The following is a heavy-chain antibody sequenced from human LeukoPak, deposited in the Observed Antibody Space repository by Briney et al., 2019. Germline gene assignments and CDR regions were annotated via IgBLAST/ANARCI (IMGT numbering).Heavy chain of an antibody. D-gene: IGHD1-7*01. Sequence: GGSLRLSCAASGFTFSSYAMSWVRQAPGKGLEWVSAISGSGGSTYYADSVKGRFTISRDNSKNTLYLQMNSLRAEDTAVYYCAKGIRNWNYDDYYYMDVWGKGTTVTVSS. CDR3: AKGIRNWNYDDYYYMDV. J-gene: IGHJ6*03. V-gene: IGHV3-23*01. CDR1: GFTFSSYA. CDR2: ISGSGGST.